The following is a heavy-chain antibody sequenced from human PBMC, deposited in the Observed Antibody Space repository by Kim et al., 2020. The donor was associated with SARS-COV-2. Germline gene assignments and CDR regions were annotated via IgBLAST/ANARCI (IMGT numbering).Heavy chain of an antibody. D-gene: IGHD3-16*02. CDR3: AKDVWGYSGMDV. Sequence: THDTGSVRGRLTISRDDSKSTVFLRLNSLRVEDTALYYCAKDVWGYSGMDVWGQGTTVTVSS. CDR2: T. V-gene: IGHV3-23*01. J-gene: IGHJ6*02.